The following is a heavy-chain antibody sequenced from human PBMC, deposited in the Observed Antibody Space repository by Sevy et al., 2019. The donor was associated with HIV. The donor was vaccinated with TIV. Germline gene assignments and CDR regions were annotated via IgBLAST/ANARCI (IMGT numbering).Heavy chain of an antibody. J-gene: IGHJ6*02. D-gene: IGHD6-13*01. CDR3: ERDPGYSSSWPNYYYGMDV. CDR2: TYYRSKWYN. V-gene: IGHV6-1*01. CDR1: GDSVSSNSAA. Sequence: SQTLSLTCANSGDSVSSNSAAWNWIRQSPSRGIEWLGRTYYRSKWYNDYAVSVKRRLTINPGTSKNQFSRQLNSVTAEDTAVYYSERDPGYSSSWPNYYYGMDVWGQGTTVTVSS.